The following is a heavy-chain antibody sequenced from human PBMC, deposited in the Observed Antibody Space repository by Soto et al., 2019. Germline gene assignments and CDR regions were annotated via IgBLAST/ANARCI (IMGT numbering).Heavy chain of an antibody. J-gene: IGHJ4*02. V-gene: IGHV1-18*04. CDR1: GYTFTSYG. CDR2: ISAYNGNT. Sequence: GASVKVSCKASGYTFTSYGISWVRQAPGQGLEWMGWISAYNGNTNYAQKLQGRVTMTKDTSTSTAYMELRSLRSDDTAVYYCARGRRRGYSYGFYFDYWGQGTLVTVSS. CDR3: ARGRRRGYSYGFYFDY. D-gene: IGHD5-18*01.